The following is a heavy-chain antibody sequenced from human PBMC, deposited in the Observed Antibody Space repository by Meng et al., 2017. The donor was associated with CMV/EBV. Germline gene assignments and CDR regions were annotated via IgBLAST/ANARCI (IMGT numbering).Heavy chain of an antibody. CDR1: SASTNDNS. Sequence: SEPLSPTCTILSASTNDNSWNWTPQLPGKGLEWLGYVHSNKSNKYNPALKSRVAISLDTSKNQFSLNLTSVTAANTAVYYCARMRGSRRAGRGGSMIDAILDKMVTEGYHFDYWGQGMPVTVSS. CDR2: VHSNKSN. J-gene: IGHJ4*02. CDR3: ARMRGSRRAGRGGSMIDAILDKMVTEGYHFDY. D-gene: IGHD2-2*02. V-gene: IGHV4-59*01.